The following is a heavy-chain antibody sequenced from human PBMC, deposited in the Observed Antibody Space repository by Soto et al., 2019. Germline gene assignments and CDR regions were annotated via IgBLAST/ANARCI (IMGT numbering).Heavy chain of an antibody. CDR1: GFTFSSYG. CDR2: ISYDGSNK. CDR3: AKTSLEYSGYEYSFDY. J-gene: IGHJ4*02. D-gene: IGHD5-12*01. V-gene: IGHV3-30*18. Sequence: GGSLRLSCAASGFTFSSYGMHWVRQAPGKGLEWVAVISYDGSNKYYADSVKGRFTISRDNSKNTLYLQMNSLRAEDTAVYYCAKTSLEYSGYEYSFDYWGQGTLVTVSS.